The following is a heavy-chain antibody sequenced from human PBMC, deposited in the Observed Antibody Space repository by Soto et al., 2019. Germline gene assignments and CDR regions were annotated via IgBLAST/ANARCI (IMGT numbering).Heavy chain of an antibody. J-gene: IGHJ4*02. CDR2: LYSGGST. Sequence: EVQLVESGGGLVQPGGSLRLSCAASGFIVSNTYMSWVRQAPGKGLAWVSFLYSGGSTFYADSVKGRFTVSRDSSTNMLYLQMSSLTAEDTAVYYCVNAISSTNSEHYFGQGTLVTFSS. D-gene: IGHD2-8*01. CDR3: VNAISSTNSEHY. V-gene: IGHV3-66*01. CDR1: GFIVSNTY.